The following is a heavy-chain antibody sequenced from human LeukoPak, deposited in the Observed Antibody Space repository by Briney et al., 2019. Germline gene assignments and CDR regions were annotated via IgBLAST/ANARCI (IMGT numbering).Heavy chain of an antibody. CDR1: GFTFPNAW. J-gene: IGHJ5*02. CDR2: IKSRTDGGTT. CDR3: ATPGRIPEAANWFDP. D-gene: IGHD6-13*01. V-gene: IGHV3-15*01. Sequence: GGSLRLSCAASGFTFPNAWMSWLRQAPGKGLEWVGHIKSRTDGGTTDYAAPVKGRFTISRDDSENTLCLQMNSLKTEDTAVYYCATPGRIPEAANWFDPWGQGTLVTVSS.